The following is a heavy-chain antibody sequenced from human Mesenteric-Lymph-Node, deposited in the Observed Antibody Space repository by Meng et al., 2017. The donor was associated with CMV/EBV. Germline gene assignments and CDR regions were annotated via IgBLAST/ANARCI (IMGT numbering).Heavy chain of an antibody. CDR3: AKDRDGMAAAS. J-gene: IGHJ5*02. CDR2: ISGSGGST. D-gene: IGHD1-14*01. V-gene: IGHV3-23*01. CDR1: GFTFSSYA. Sequence: GESLKISCAASGFTFSSYAMSWVRQAPGKGLEWVSAISGSGGSTYYADSVKGRFTISRDNSKNTLYLQMSSLRAEDTAVYFCAKDRDGMAAASWGQGTLVTVSS.